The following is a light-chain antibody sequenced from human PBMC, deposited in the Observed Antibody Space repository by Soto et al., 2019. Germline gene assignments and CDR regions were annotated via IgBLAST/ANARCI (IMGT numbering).Light chain of an antibody. V-gene: IGKV3-15*01. J-gene: IGKJ5*01. CDR2: GAS. Sequence: EIVMTQSPATLSVSPGKRATLSCRASQSVTNKLAWYQQKPGQPPRLLIYGASTRATGVPARFSGSGSGTDFTLTVSRLEPEDFAVYYCQQYGTSPINFGQGTRLEIK. CDR3: QQYGTSPIN. CDR1: QSVTNK.